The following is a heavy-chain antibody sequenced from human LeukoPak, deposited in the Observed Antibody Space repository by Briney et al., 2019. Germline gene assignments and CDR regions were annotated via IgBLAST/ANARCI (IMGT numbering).Heavy chain of an antibody. CDR2: IYHSGST. Sequence: SETLSLTCTVSGGSISSGGYYWSWIRQPPGKGLEWIGYIYHSGSTYYNPSLKSRVTISVDRSKNQFSLNLTSVTAADTAVYYCAREVTYYYDGSGHQYGGNWFDPWGQGTLVTVSS. J-gene: IGHJ5*02. D-gene: IGHD3-22*01. CDR1: GGSISSGGYY. V-gene: IGHV4-30-2*01. CDR3: AREVTYYYDGSGHQYGGNWFDP.